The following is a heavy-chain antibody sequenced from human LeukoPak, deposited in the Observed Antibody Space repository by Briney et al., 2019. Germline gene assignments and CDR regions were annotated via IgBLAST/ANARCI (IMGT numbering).Heavy chain of an antibody. CDR2: IYYSGST. Sequence: SETLSLTCTVSGGSISSYYWSWIRQPPGKALEWIGYIYYSGSTNYNPSLKSRVTISVDTSKNQFSLKLSSVTAADTAVYYCARGYYYDSSGYPLFDYWGQGTLVTVPS. J-gene: IGHJ4*02. V-gene: IGHV4-59*08. CDR3: ARGYYYDSSGYPLFDY. D-gene: IGHD3-22*01. CDR1: GGSISSYY.